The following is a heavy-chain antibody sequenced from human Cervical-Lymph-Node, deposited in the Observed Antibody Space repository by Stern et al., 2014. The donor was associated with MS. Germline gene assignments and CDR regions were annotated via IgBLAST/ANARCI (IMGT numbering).Heavy chain of an antibody. Sequence: AQLVESGGDVVQPGRSLRLSCAASRFSISDYAMHWVRQAPGKGLEWEASISYDGSSKRYADSVKGRFTISRDNLKNTVYVQMNSLRAEDTAVYYCTREDCSGGSCRGMDVWGQGTTVTVSS. CDR3: TREDCSGGSCRGMDV. CDR1: RFSISDYA. CDR2: ISYDGSSK. D-gene: IGHD2-15*01. V-gene: IGHV3-30-3*01. J-gene: IGHJ6*02.